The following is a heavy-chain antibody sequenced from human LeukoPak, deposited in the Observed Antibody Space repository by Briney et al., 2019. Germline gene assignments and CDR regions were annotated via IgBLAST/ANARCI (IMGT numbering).Heavy chain of an antibody. V-gene: IGHV3-9*01. J-gene: IGHJ3*02. CDR2: ISWNSGSI. Sequence: PGRSLRLSCAASGFIFDDYAMHWVRQAPGKGLEWVSGISWNSGSINYADSVKGRFTISRDNAKNSLYLQMTSLRAEDTALYYCVKARRPLSTVRGVTAENDAFDIWGQGTRVTVSS. D-gene: IGHD3-10*01. CDR3: VKARRPLSTVRGVTAENDAFDI. CDR1: GFIFDDYA.